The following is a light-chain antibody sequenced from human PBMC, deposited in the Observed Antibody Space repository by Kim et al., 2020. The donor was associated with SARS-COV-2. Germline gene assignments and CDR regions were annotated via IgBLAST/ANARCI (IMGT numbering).Light chain of an antibody. Sequence: PREGATISCRASQIVSTNYLAWYQQKPGQAPRLILYGASSRATDIPDRFSASGSGTDFTLTISRLEPEDFAVYYCQEYDDSPPWTFGQGTKVDIK. J-gene: IGKJ1*01. CDR3: QEYDDSPPWT. CDR1: QIVSTNY. V-gene: IGKV3-20*01. CDR2: GAS.